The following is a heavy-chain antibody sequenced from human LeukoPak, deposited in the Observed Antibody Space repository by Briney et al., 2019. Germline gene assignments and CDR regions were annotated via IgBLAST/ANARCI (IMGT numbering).Heavy chain of an antibody. D-gene: IGHD3-10*01. CDR2: ISGSGDST. J-gene: IGHJ4*02. V-gene: IGHV3-23*01. Sequence: PGGSLRLSCAASGFTFTSAWMNWVRQAPGKGLEWVSIISGSGDSTYYADSVKGRFTISRDNSKNTLYLQMNNLRAEDTAVYYCAKDLVTTVRGVMTYWGQGTLVTVSS. CDR3: AKDLVTTVRGVMTY. CDR1: GFTFTSAW.